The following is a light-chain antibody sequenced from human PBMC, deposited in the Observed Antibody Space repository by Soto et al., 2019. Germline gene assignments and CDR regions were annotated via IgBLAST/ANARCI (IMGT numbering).Light chain of an antibody. CDR3: QQYTHRPTMYT. J-gene: IGKJ2*01. CDR2: VVS. Sequence: EIVLTQSPATLSVSPGQAATLSCRASQSVNNNLAWYQQKPGQTPRLLIYVVSTRAAGIPARFSGSGSGTEFTLTISSLQSEDFAVYYCQQYTHRPTMYTSGQGTKLEIK. V-gene: IGKV3-15*01. CDR1: QSVNNN.